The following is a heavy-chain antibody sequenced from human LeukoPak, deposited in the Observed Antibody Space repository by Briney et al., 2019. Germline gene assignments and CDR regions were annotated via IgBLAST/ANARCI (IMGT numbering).Heavy chain of an antibody. D-gene: IGHD3-22*01. CDR3: ARGRYYYDSSGYYY. CDR1: GFTFSSYA. CDR2: ISSNGGST. Sequence: GGSLRLSCAASGFTFSSYAMHWVRQAPGKGLGYVSAISSNGGSTYYANSVKGRFTISRDNSKNTLYLQMGSLRAEDMAVYYCARGRYYYDSSGYYYWGQGTLVTVSS. J-gene: IGHJ4*02. V-gene: IGHV3-64*01.